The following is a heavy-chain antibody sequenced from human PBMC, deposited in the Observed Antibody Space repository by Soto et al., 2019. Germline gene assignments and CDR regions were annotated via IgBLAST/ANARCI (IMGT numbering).Heavy chain of an antibody. V-gene: IGHV4-38-2*02. Sequence: SETLSLTCAVSGYSISSGYYWGWIRQPPGKGLEWIGSIYHSGSTYYNPSLKSRVTISVDTSKNQFSLKLSSVTAADTAVYYCARDRQNYYDSSPHHYYGMDVWGQGTTVTVSS. CDR1: GYSISSGYY. D-gene: IGHD3-22*01. CDR3: ARDRQNYYDSSPHHYYGMDV. J-gene: IGHJ6*02. CDR2: IYHSGST.